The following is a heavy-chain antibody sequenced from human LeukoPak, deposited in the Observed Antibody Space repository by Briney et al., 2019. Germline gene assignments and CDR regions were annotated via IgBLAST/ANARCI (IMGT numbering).Heavy chain of an antibody. J-gene: IGHJ6*03. Sequence: SETLSLTCTVSGGSISSSSYYWGWIRQPPGKGLEWIGSIYYSGSTFYNPSLKSRVTISVDTSKNQFSLKLSSVTAADTAVYYCARVFDSGSQAYFYYMDVWGKGTTVTISS. D-gene: IGHD3-10*01. CDR1: GGSISSSSYY. V-gene: IGHV4-39*07. CDR3: ARVFDSGSQAYFYYMDV. CDR2: IYYSGST.